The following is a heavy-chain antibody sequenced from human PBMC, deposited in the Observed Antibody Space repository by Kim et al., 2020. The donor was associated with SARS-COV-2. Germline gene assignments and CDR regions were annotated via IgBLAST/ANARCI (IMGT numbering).Heavy chain of an antibody. CDR3: ARGDCGGDCYPKAEIYYYFYGMDV. V-gene: IGHV4-30-4*01. CDR1: GGSISSGDYY. Sequence: SETLSLTCTVSGGSISSGDYYWTWIRQAPGKGLEWIGYIYYSGSTYYNPSLKSRVTISVDTSKNQFSLKLSSVTAADTAVYYCARGDCGGDCYPKAEIYYYFYGMDVWGQGTTVTVSS. J-gene: IGHJ6*02. CDR2: IYYSGST. D-gene: IGHD2-21*01.